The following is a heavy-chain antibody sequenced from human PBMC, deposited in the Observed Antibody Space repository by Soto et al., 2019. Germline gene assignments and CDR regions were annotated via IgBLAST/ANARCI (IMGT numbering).Heavy chain of an antibody. D-gene: IGHD2-8*01. CDR2: IYTSGST. J-gene: IGHJ4*02. Sequence: PSETLSLTCTVSGGSISSYYWSWIRQPAGKGLEWIGRIYTSGSTNYNPSLKSRVTMSVDTSKNQFSLKLSSVTAADTAIYYCSTWVVATNTDYWGQGTLVTVSS. CDR1: GGSISSYY. V-gene: IGHV4-4*07. CDR3: STWVVATNTDY.